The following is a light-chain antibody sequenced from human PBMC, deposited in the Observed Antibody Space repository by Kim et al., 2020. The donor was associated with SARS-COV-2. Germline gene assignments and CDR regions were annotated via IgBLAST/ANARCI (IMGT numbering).Light chain of an antibody. Sequence: SVTPKEKVTITCRASHTSGSCLHWYQQKPGQSPKLLIKYVSQSFSGVPPRFSGSGSRTDFTLTIKSLEAEDVATYYCHQTNTLPWTFGQGTKLEI. CDR2: YVS. CDR3: HQTNTLPWT. V-gene: IGKV6-21*01. CDR1: HTSGSC. J-gene: IGKJ1*01.